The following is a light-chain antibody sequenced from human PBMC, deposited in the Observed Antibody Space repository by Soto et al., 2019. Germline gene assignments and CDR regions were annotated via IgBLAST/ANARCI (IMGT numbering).Light chain of an antibody. CDR2: AAS. J-gene: IGKJ4*01. CDR1: QTLTYY. Sequence: DIQMTQSPSSLSASVGDGVTITCRASQTLTYYLNWYQQKPGKAPKLLIYAASSLQGGVSSRFSGSGSGTDFTLTISSLRPEDVATYFCQQSYSTPLTFGGGTKVDLK. V-gene: IGKV1-39*01. CDR3: QQSYSTPLT.